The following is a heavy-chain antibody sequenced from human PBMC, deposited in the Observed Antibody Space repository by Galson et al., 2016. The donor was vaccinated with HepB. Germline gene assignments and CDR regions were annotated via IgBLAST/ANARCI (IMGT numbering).Heavy chain of an antibody. D-gene: IGHD1-26*01. J-gene: IGHJ5*02. CDR1: GFTFSSYA. CDR2: ISRSGDAT. CDR3: AKEVGTVHPSNWFDP. V-gene: IGHV3-23*01. Sequence: SLRLSCAASGFTFSSYAMDWVRQAPRKGLEWVSDISRSGDATYYADSVKGRFTIFRDNSKDTLYLQMNSLRAEDTAVYYCAKEVGTVHPSNWFDPWGQGTLVTASS.